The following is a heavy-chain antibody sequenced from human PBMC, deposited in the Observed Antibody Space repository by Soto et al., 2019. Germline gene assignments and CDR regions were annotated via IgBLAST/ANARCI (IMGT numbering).Heavy chain of an antibody. CDR3: ARAGQFVPANEQLLPFDY. D-gene: IGHD2-2*01. CDR1: GYSFTSYW. V-gene: IGHV5-51*01. J-gene: IGHJ4*02. CDR2: IYPGDSDT. Sequence: GESLKISCKGSGYSFTSYWIGWVRQMPGKGLEWMGIIYPGDSDTRYSPSFQGQVTISADKSISTAYLQWSSLKASDTAMYYCARAGQFVPANEQLLPFDYWGQGTLVTVSS.